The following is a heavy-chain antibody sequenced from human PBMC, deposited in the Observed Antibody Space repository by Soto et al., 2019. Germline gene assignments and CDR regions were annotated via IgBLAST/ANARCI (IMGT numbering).Heavy chain of an antibody. CDR2: IIPIFGTA. Sequence: QVQLVQSGAEVKKPGSSVKVSCKASGGTFSSYAISWVRQAPGQGLEWMGGIIPIFGTANYAQKFQGRVTIXAXXSTSTAYMELSSLRSEDTAVYYCAGFAAAEEGFDPWGQGTLVTVSS. CDR1: GGTFSSYA. V-gene: IGHV1-69*12. D-gene: IGHD6-25*01. CDR3: AGFAAAEEGFDP. J-gene: IGHJ5*02.